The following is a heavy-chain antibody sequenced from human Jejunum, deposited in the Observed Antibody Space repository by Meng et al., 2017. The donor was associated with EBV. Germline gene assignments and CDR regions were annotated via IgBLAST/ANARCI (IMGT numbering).Heavy chain of an antibody. Sequence: QLVQWGSELKKPGASVKVSCKASGYTFTSFGISWVRPAPGQGLEWMGWFITDAGYPTYVQYLAGRIVFSLDTSVTTFYLLMTSPSAEDNAEYYGARVRPGGGWFDPWGQGTLVTVSS. D-gene: IGHD2-8*02. V-gene: IGHV7-4-1*02. CDR3: ARVRPGGGWFDP. CDR2: FITDAGYP. CDR1: GYTFTSFG. J-gene: IGHJ5*02.